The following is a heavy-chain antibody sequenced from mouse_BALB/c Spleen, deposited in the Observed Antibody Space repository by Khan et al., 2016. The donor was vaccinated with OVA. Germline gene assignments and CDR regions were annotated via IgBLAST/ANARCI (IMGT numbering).Heavy chain of an antibody. CDR3: ARAWWELFAC. J-gene: IGHJ3*01. D-gene: IGHD1-1*02. V-gene: IGHV1-77*01. Sequence: QVQLLQSGPELVKPGASVKMSCKASGYTFTDYVMNWVKQRNGQGLEWIGQIYPGSDSTYYNEKFKGKATLTADRSSSTAYMQLSNLTSADSAVFFCARAWWELFACMGQGSLVYISA. CDR1: GYTFTDYV. CDR2: IYPGSDST.